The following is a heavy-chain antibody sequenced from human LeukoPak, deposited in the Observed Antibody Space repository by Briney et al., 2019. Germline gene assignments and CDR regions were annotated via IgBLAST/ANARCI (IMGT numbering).Heavy chain of an antibody. D-gene: IGHD3-22*01. CDR1: GFSMSSYW. J-gene: IGHJ4*02. Sequence: GGSLRLSCAASGFSMSSYWMKWVRQAPGKGLEWVSVIYSGGSTYYADSVKGRFTISRDNSKNTLYLQMNSLRAEDTAVYYCARKSTFDSSGYYVHWGQGTLVTVSS. CDR3: ARKSTFDSSGYYVH. V-gene: IGHV3-66*01. CDR2: IYSGGST.